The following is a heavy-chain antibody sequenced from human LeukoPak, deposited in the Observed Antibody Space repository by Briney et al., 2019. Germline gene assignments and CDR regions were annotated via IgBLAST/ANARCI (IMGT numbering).Heavy chain of an antibody. J-gene: IGHJ3*02. D-gene: IGHD3-10*01. V-gene: IGHV4-30-2*01. Sequence: SETLSLTCAVSGGSISSGGYSWRWIRQPPGKGLEWIGYIYHSGSTYYNPSLKSRVTISVDRSKNQFSLKLSSVTAADTAVYYCAREVRRPGHSAFDIWGQGTMVTVSS. CDR3: AREVRRPGHSAFDI. CDR2: IYHSGST. CDR1: GGSISSGGYS.